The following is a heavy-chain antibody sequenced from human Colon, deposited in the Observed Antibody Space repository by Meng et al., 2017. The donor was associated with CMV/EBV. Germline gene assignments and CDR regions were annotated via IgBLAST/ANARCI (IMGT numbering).Heavy chain of an antibody. D-gene: IGHD1-20*01. CDR3: ASGKPIITGGPWRDTFNM. CDR2: ISSSSSYI. V-gene: IGHV3-21*01. Sequence: GESLKISCAASGFTFSSYSMNWVRQAPGKGLEWVSSISSSSSYIYYADSVKGRFTISRDNAKNSLYLQMNSLRAEDTAVYYCASGKPIITGGPWRDTFNMWGQGAMVTVSS. CDR1: GFTFSSYS. J-gene: IGHJ3*02.